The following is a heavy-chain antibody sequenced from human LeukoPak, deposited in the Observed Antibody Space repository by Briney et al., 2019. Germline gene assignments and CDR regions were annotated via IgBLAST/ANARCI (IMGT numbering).Heavy chain of an antibody. CDR3: ARDVYCGGDCSYFDS. CDR1: GGSLSSYY. D-gene: IGHD2-21*02. Sequence: SETLSLTCTVSGGSLSSYYWSRTRQPPGKGLEWIGYIYSSGSTNYNPSLRSRVTLSIDTSKNQFSLKLSSVTPADTAVYYCARDVYCGGDCSYFDSWGQGTLVTVSS. CDR2: IYSSGST. V-gene: IGHV4-59*01. J-gene: IGHJ4*02.